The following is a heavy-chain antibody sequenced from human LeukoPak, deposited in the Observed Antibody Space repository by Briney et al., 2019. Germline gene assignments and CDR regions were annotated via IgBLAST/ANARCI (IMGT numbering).Heavy chain of an antibody. V-gene: IGHV4-39*01. J-gene: IGHJ5*02. CDR2: IYYSGNS. Sequence: KPSETLSLTCTVSGGSISSTSYYWGWIRQPPGKGLEWIGSIYYSGNSYYNPSLKSRVTISGDTSKNQFSLKLNSVTAADTAVYYCARVGSSWYIDPWGQGTLVTVSS. D-gene: IGHD6-13*01. CDR1: GGSISSTSYY. CDR3: ARVGSSWYIDP.